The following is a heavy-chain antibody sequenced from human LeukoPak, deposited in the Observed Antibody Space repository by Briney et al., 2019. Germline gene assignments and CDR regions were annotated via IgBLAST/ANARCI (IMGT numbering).Heavy chain of an antibody. CDR2: ISSSSSYI. CDR1: GFTFSSYS. V-gene: IGHV3-21*01. J-gene: IGHJ5*02. D-gene: IGHD3-3*01. CDR3: ARDAASGNNWFDP. Sequence: GGSLRLSCAASGFTFSSYSMNWVRQAPGKGLEWVSSISSSSSYIYYADSVKGRFTISRDNTKKSLYLLMDSLRAEDTAVYYCARDAASGNNWFDPWGQGTLVTVSS.